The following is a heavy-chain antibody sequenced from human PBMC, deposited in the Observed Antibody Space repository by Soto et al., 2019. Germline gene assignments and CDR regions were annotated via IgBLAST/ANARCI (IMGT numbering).Heavy chain of an antibody. V-gene: IGHV4-59*12. Sequence: AETLSLTCTVSGGSISSYYWSWIRQPPGKGLEWIGEINHSGSTNYNPSLKSRVTISVDTSKNQFSLKLSSVTAADTAVYYCARGGMYCSGGSCYLNWFDPWGQGTLVTVS. D-gene: IGHD2-15*01. CDR3: ARGGMYCSGGSCYLNWFDP. CDR2: INHSGST. J-gene: IGHJ5*02. CDR1: GGSISSYY.